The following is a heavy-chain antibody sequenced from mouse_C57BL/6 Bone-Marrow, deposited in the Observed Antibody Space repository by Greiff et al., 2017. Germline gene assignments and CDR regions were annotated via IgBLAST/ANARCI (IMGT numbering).Heavy chain of an antibody. CDR2: ILPGGGST. J-gene: IGHJ1*03. V-gene: IGHV1-9*01. Sequence: QVQLQQSGAELMKPGASVKLSCKATGYTFTGYWIEWVKQRPGHGLEWIGEILPGGGSTKYNEKFKGKATFTADTSSNTAYMQLSSLTTEDSANYYGARWTVTTVVARYFDVWGTGTTVTVSS. CDR1: GYTFTGYW. D-gene: IGHD1-1*01. CDR3: ARWTVTTVVARYFDV.